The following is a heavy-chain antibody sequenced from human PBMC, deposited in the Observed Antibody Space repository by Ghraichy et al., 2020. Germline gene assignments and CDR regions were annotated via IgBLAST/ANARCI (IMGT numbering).Heavy chain of an antibody. V-gene: IGHV3-21*01. CDR1: GFSFSRYA. CDR3: VQSKTTVTLFDY. Sequence: GRSLRLSCAASGFSFSRYAMNWVRQAPGKGLEWVASITSSSTYIYYADSVKGRFTISRDNAQNSLYLQMSSLRAEDTAVYCCVQSKTTVTLFDYWGQGTLVTVSS. CDR2: ITSSSTYI. D-gene: IGHD4-17*01. J-gene: IGHJ4*02.